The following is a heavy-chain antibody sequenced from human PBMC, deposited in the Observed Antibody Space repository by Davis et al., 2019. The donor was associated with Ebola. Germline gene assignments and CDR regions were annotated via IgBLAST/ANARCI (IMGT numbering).Heavy chain of an antibody. CDR3: ARGPVKTILRYYYYYYGMDV. D-gene: IGHD3-3*01. V-gene: IGHV1-46*01. CDR2: INPSGGST. J-gene: IGHJ6*04. Sequence: ASVKVSCKASGYTFTSYYMHWVRQAPGQGLEWMGIINPSGGSTSYAQKFQGRVTMTRDTSTRTVYMELSSLRSEDTAVYYCARGPVKTILRYYYYYYGMDVWGKGTTVTVSS. CDR1: GYTFTSYY.